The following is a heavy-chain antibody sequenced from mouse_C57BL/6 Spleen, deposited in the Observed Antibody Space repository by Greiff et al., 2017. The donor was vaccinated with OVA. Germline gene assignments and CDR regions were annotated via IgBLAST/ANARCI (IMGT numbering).Heavy chain of an antibody. D-gene: IGHD2-5*01. CDR3: ARGDYSNPRGAMDY. CDR1: GYTFTSYW. V-gene: IGHV1-52*01. CDR2: IDPSDSET. Sequence: QVQLQQPGAELVRPGSSVKLSCKASGYTFTSYWMHWVKQRPIQGLEWIGNIDPSDSETHYNQKFKDKATLTVDKSSSTAYMQLSSLTSEDSAVYYCARGDYSNPRGAMDYWGQGTSVTVSS. J-gene: IGHJ4*01.